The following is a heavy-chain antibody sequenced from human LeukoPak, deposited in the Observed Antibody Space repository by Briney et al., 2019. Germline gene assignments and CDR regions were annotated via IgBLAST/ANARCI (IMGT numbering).Heavy chain of an antibody. J-gene: IGHJ1*01. D-gene: IGHD6-19*01. CDR2: VYYSGST. CDR3: ARANRGPYSSGWYEKYFQY. Sequence: PSETLSLTCTVSGGSISSSSYNWGWIRQPPGKGLEWIGSVYYSGSTYYNPSLKSRVTMSVDTSKNQFSLKLSSVTAADTAVYYCARANRGPYSSGWYEKYFQYWGQGTLVTVSS. CDR1: GGSISSSSYN. V-gene: IGHV4-39*01.